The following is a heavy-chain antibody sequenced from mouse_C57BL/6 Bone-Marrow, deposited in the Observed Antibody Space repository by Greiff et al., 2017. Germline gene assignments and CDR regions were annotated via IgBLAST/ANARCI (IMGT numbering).Heavy chain of an antibody. CDR1: GFSLTSYG. D-gene: IGHD2-3*01. J-gene: IGHJ3*01. Sequence: VQLQQSGPGLVQPSQSLSITCTVSGFSLTSYGVHWVRQSPGKGLEWLGVIWRGGSTDYNAAFMSRLSIAKDNSKSQVFFKMNSLQADDTAIYYCAKNFGGYDGYYAWFAYWGQGTLVTVSA. CDR2: IWRGGST. CDR3: AKNFGGYDGYYAWFAY. V-gene: IGHV2-5*01.